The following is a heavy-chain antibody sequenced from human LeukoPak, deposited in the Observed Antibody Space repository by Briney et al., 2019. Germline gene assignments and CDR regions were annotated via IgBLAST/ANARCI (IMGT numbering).Heavy chain of an antibody. CDR3: ATDPDYYDSSGYGY. V-gene: IGHV1-24*01. CDR1: GYTLTELS. Sequence: GASVKVSCKVSGYTLTELSMHWVRRAPGKGLGWMGGFDPEDGETIYAQKFQGRVTMTEDTSTDTAYMELSSLRSEDTAVYYCATDPDYYDSSGYGYWGQGTLVTVSS. D-gene: IGHD3-22*01. J-gene: IGHJ4*02. CDR2: FDPEDGET.